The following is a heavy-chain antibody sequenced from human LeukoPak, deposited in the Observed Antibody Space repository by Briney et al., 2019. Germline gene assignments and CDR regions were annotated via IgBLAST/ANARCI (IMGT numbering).Heavy chain of an antibody. CDR2: ISSSGSTI. D-gene: IGHD5-24*01. J-gene: IGHJ4*02. CDR1: GFTFSSYE. CDR3: AEMATITEGH. Sequence: SGGSLRLSCAASGFTFSSYEMNWVRQAPGKGLEWVSYISSSGSTIYYADSVKGRFTISRDNAKNSLYLQMNSLRAEDTAVYYCAEMATITEGHWGQGTLVTVSS. V-gene: IGHV3-48*03.